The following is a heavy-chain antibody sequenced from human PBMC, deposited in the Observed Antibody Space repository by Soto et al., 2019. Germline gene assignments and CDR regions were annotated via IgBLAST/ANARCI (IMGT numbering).Heavy chain of an antibody. Sequence: QITLKESGPTLVKPTQTLTLTCTFSGFSLSTYGVSVGWIRQPPGKALEWLALIYWDNDKYYSPSLKSRLTITKDTSENQVVLTMTNMDPVDTATYYCAHILASPYSYHCRGSSFDYWGQGTLVTVSS. CDR3: AHILASPYSYHCRGSSFDY. V-gene: IGHV2-5*02. J-gene: IGHJ4*02. CDR2: IYWDNDK. CDR1: GFSLSTYGVS. D-gene: IGHD3-22*01.